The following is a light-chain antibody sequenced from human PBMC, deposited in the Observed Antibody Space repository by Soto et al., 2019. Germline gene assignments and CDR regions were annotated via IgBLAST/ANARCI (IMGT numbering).Light chain of an antibody. Sequence: QSVLTQPASVSGSPGQSITISCTGTSSDVGGYNYVSWYQQHPGKDPKLMIYDVSNRPSGVSNRFSGSKSGNTASLTISGLQAEDEADYYCSLYTSSSPYVFATGPKVTVL. CDR2: DVS. V-gene: IGLV2-14*01. CDR1: SSDVGGYNY. J-gene: IGLJ1*01. CDR3: SLYTSSSPYV.